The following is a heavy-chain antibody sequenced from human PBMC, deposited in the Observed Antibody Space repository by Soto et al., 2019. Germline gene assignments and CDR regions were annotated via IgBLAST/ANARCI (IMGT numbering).Heavy chain of an antibody. J-gene: IGHJ4*02. CDR2: INHGGST. D-gene: IGHD3-3*01. CDR1: GGSFSGXY. V-gene: IGHV4-34*01. Sequence: ETLSLTCAVYGGSFSGXYWSRIRQPPGKGLEWIGEINHGGSTNYNPSLKSRVTISVDTSKNHFSLKLSSVTAADTAVYYCAMRTSTIFGVVIQGYFDYWGQGTLVTVSS. CDR3: AMRTSTIFGVVIQGYFDY.